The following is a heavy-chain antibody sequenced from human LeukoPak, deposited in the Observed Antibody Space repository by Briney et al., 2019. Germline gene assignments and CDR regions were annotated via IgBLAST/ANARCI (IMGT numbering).Heavy chain of an antibody. J-gene: IGHJ4*02. V-gene: IGHV4-4*07. D-gene: IGHD3-22*01. CDR1: GGSISSDY. Sequence: SETLSLTCTVSGGSISSDYWSWIRQPAGKGLEWIGRIYTSGSTDYNPSLKSRVTMSADTSKNKFSLKVTSVTAADTAIYYCARGYYDSSGYYTEFANWGQGTLVTVFS. CDR3: ARGYYDSSGYYTEFAN. CDR2: IYTSGST.